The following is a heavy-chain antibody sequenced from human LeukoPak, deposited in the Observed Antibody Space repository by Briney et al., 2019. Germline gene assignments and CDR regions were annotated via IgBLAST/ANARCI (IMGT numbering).Heavy chain of an antibody. CDR1: GYTFTSYG. CDR3: ARDRDPYYYDSSGYDDH. V-gene: IGHV1-18*01. D-gene: IGHD3-22*01. J-gene: IGHJ4*02. Sequence: ASVKVSCKASGYTFTSYGISWVRQAPGQGLEWMGWISAYNGNTNYAQKFQGRVTMTTETSTSTIYMELRRLRYDDTAVYYCARDRDPYYYDSSGYDDHWGQGTLVTVSS. CDR2: ISAYNGNT.